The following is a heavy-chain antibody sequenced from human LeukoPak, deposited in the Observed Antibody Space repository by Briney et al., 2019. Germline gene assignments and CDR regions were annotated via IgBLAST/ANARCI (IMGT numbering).Heavy chain of an antibody. Sequence: GGSLNISGKGSGYGFTSYWIGWVRQIPGKGLRGLGIIYPADSDVRYSPSFQGQVTISADKSTSTAYLQWSSLKASDTAMYYCARVAVQDIVVVPAAMDYWGQGTLVTVSS. CDR1: GYGFTSYW. J-gene: IGHJ4*02. CDR2: IYPADSDV. V-gene: IGHV5-51*01. D-gene: IGHD2-2*01. CDR3: ARVAVQDIVVVPAAMDY.